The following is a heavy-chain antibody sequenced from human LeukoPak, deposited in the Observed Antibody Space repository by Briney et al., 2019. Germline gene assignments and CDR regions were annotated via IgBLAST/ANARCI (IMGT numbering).Heavy chain of an antibody. Sequence: ASVKVSCKPSGYTFTNYGVSWVRQAPGQGLEWMGWIRPSDDYTYYTQNFQGTVTMTADTFTSTAYMELTSLTSDDTAIYYCAREGLLNGYYFFDYWGQGTLVTVSS. CDR2: IRPSDDYT. D-gene: IGHD3-9*01. CDR1: GYTFTNYG. V-gene: IGHV1-18*01. CDR3: AREGLLNGYYFFDY. J-gene: IGHJ4*02.